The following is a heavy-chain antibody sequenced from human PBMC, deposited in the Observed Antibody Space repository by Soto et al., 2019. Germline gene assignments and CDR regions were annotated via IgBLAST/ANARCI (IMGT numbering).Heavy chain of an antibody. V-gene: IGHV3-30-3*01. CDR1: GFTFSSYA. CDR3: ARDLRIVVVITTFPTLPDY. J-gene: IGHJ4*02. D-gene: IGHD3-22*01. CDR2: ISYDGSNK. Sequence: HPGGSLRLSCAASGFTFSSYAMHWVRQAPGKGLEWVAVISYDGSNKYYADSVKGRFTISRDNSKNTLYLQMNSLRAEDTAVYYCARDLRIVVVITTFPTLPDYWGQGTLVTVSS.